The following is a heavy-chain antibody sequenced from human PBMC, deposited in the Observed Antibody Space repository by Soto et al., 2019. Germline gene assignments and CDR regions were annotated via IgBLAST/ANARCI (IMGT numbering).Heavy chain of an antibody. V-gene: IGHV4-59*01. Sequence: PSETLSLTCTVSGDSISSNQWGWIRQAPGKGLECIGYVAHNGGTNYNPSLQSRLTVSKDMSGNQFSLKLSSVTAADTAVYYCARDRLGSLDYWGQGTL. CDR2: VAHNGGT. CDR1: GDSISSNQ. D-gene: IGHD1-26*01. J-gene: IGHJ4*02. CDR3: ARDRLGSLDY.